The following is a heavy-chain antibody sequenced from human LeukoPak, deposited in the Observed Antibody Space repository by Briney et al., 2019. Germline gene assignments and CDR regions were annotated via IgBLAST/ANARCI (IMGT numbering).Heavy chain of an antibody. D-gene: IGHD3-10*01. CDR1: GGTFSSYA. Sequence: SVKVSCKASGGTFSSYAISWVRQAPGQGLEWMGGIIPIFGTANYAQKFQGRVTITTDESTSTAYMELSSLRSEDTAVYYCASLAQGYYGSGSYPGYWGQGTLVSVSS. CDR3: ASLAQGYYGSGSYPGY. CDR2: IIPIFGTA. V-gene: IGHV1-69*05. J-gene: IGHJ4*02.